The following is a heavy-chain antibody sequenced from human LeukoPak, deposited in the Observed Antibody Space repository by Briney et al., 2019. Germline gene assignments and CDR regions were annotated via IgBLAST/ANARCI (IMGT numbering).Heavy chain of an antibody. Sequence: PGGSLRLSCAASGFTFSTYSMHWVRQAPGKGLEWLAVVSSDGNNKYYLDSVKGRFTISRDNSKSTLYLQIDSLRVEDTAVYYCARDYTLPAGPYQFDYWGQGTLVTVSS. CDR2: VSSDGNNK. CDR3: ARDYTLPAGPYQFDY. J-gene: IGHJ4*02. D-gene: IGHD6-13*01. V-gene: IGHV3-30-3*01. CDR1: GFTFSTYS.